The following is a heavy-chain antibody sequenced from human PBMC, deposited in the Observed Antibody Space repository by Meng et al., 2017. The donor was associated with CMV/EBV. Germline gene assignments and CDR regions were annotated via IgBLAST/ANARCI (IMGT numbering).Heavy chain of an antibody. CDR2: ISTDNGIT. CDR1: VSLCGSND. Sequence: VARQASVSLCGSNDVVWVRQYPGTVFELIGWISTDNGITNYTQKFPSKLIFGTDSSTKTVRMQLGSLTPDDTAVSYWVRFRGKEGLLSFGNLHFFDYWGQGTLVTVSS. CDR3: VRFRGKEGLLSFGNLHFFDY. J-gene: IGHJ4*02. V-gene: IGHV1-18*01. D-gene: IGHD3-10*01.